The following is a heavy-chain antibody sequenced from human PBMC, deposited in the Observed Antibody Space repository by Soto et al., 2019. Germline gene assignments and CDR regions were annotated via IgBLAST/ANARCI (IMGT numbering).Heavy chain of an antibody. CDR3: ARASGPITMVRGVPYYFDY. CDR1: GGSISSGGYY. CDR2: IYYSGST. D-gene: IGHD3-10*01. V-gene: IGHV4-31*03. J-gene: IGHJ4*02. Sequence: TSETLSLTCTVSGGSISSGGYYWSWIRQHPGKGLEWIGYIYYSGSTYYNPSLKSRVTISVDTSKNQFSLKLSSVTAADTAVYYCARASGPITMVRGVPYYFDYWGQGTLVTVSS.